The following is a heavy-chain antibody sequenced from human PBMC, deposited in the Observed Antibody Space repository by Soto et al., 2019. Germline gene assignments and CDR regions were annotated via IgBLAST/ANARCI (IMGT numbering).Heavy chain of an antibody. J-gene: IGHJ4*02. Sequence: GGSLRLSCAASGFTFSSYAMHWVRQAPGKGLEWVAVISYDGSNKYYADSVKGRFTISRDNSKNTLYLQMNSLRAEDTAVYYCARSLERCSGNSSGCPFLDYWGQGTLVTVSS. CDR1: GFTFSSYA. CDR3: ARSLERCSGNSSGCPFLDY. V-gene: IGHV3-30-3*01. CDR2: ISYDGSNK. D-gene: IGHD6-19*01.